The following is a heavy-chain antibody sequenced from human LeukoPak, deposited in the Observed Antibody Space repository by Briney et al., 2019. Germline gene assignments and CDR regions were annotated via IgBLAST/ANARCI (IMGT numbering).Heavy chain of an antibody. J-gene: IGHJ4*02. V-gene: IGHV3-23*01. Sequence: PGGSLRLSCAASGFTFSGYAMSWVRQAPGKGLEWVSAISGGGVSTYYADSIKGRFTISRDDSKNPLYRQMNSLRAEDTAVYYCAKGMVRGVIPDYWGQGTLVTVSS. D-gene: IGHD3-10*01. CDR3: AKGMVRGVIPDY. CDR1: GFTFSGYA. CDR2: ISGGGVST.